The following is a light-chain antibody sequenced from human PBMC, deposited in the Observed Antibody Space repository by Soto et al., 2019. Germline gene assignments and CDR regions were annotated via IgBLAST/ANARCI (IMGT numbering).Light chain of an antibody. CDR2: SNN. CDR3: AAWDDSLNGAVV. V-gene: IGLV1-44*01. CDR1: SSNIGSNT. Sequence: QPVLTQPPSASGTPGQRVTISCSGSSSNIGSNTVNWYQQLPGTAPKLLIYSNNQRPSGVPGRFSGSKSGTSASLAISGLQSEDEADYYCAAWDDSLNGAVVFGGGTQLTVL. J-gene: IGLJ2*01.